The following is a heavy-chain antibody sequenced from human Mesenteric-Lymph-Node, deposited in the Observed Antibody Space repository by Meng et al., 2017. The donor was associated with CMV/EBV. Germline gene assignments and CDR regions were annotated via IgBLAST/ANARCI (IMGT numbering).Heavy chain of an antibody. V-gene: IGHV1-69*10. CDR1: GGTFSSYA. D-gene: IGHD2-2*02. CDR2: IIPILGIA. J-gene: IGHJ4*02. CDR3: ARDTRYCSSTSCYTGKIDY. Sequence: SVKVSCKASGGTFSSYAISWVRQAPGQGLEWMGGIIPILGIANYAQKFQGRVTITADTSTSTAYMELRSLRSDDTAVYYCARDTRYCSSTSCYTGKIDYWGQGTLVTVSS.